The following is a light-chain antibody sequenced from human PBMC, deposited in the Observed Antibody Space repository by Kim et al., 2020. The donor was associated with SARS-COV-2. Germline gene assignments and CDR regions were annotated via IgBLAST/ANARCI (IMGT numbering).Light chain of an antibody. J-gene: IGLJ2*01. Sequence: VSPGQTASITCSGDKLGDKYACWYQQKPGQSPVLVIYQDSNRPSGIPERFSGSNSGNTATLTISGTQAMDEADYYCQAWDSSTVVFGGGTQLTVL. CDR2: QDS. CDR3: QAWDSSTVV. V-gene: IGLV3-1*01. CDR1: KLGDKY.